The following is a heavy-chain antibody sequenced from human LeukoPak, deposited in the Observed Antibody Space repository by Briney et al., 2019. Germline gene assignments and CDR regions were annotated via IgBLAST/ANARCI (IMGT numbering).Heavy chain of an antibody. CDR1: GGSVSSSSYY. CDR3: ARGYRRDGYNHNWFDP. V-gene: IGHV4-39*07. D-gene: IGHD5-24*01. J-gene: IGHJ5*02. Sequence: SETLSLTCTVSGGSVSSSSYYWGWIRQPPGKGLEWIGSIYYSGSTYYNPSLKSRVTISVDTSKNQFSLKLSSVTAADTAVYYCARGYRRDGYNHNWFDPWGQGTLVTVSS. CDR2: IYYSGST.